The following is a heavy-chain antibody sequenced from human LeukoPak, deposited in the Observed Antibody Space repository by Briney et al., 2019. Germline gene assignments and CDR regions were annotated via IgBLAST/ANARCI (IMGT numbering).Heavy chain of an antibody. CDR1: GFTFSSYG. CDR3: AKRVPYSSSSVYFDY. D-gene: IGHD6-6*01. V-gene: IGHV3-23*01. CDR2: ISDSGSDT. J-gene: IGHJ4*02. Sequence: GGSLRLSCAVSGFTFSSYGMSWVRQAPGKGLEWVSAISDSGSDTYYADSVKGRFTISKDNSKNTLCLRMNSLRADDTAVYYCAKRVPYSSSSVYFDYWGQGTLVTVSS.